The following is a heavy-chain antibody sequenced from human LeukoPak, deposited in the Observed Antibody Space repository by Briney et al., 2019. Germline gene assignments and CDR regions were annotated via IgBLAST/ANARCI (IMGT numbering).Heavy chain of an antibody. J-gene: IGHJ4*02. V-gene: IGHV3-23*01. CDR2: ISGSGGST. CDR1: GFTFSSYG. Sequence: PGGSLRLSCAASGFTFSSYGMGWVRQAPGKGLEWVSGISGSGGSTYYADSVKGRFTISRDNSKNTLHLQMNSLRAEDTAIYYSAKDFSFIAAATFDYWGQGTLVTVSS. CDR3: AKDFSFIAAATFDY. D-gene: IGHD6-13*01.